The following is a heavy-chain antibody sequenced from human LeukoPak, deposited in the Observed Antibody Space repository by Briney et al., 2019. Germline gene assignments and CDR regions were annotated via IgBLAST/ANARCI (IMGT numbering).Heavy chain of an antibody. Sequence: SETLSLTCTVSGGSISSSSYYWSWIRQPAGKGLEWIGRIYTSGSTNYNPSLKSRVTMSVDTSKNQFSLKLSSVTAADTAVYYCARDQTSGWYQVSAFDIWGQGTMVTVSS. J-gene: IGHJ3*02. CDR1: GGSISSSSYY. D-gene: IGHD6-19*01. CDR2: IYTSGST. CDR3: ARDQTSGWYQVSAFDI. V-gene: IGHV4-61*02.